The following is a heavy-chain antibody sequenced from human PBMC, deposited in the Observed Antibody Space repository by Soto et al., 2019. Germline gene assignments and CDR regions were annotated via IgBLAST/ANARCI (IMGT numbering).Heavy chain of an antibody. CDR2: IVSDGSAV. D-gene: IGHD3-3*02. CDR1: GFPFSFYG. Sequence: HAGGSLRLSCAVSGFPFSFYGFHWVRQSPGKGLEWLGVIVSDGSAVYHADSLEGRFFISRDNSKDILYLQMNSLRVEDTAVYYCARDDAFDNENGFDMWGQGTMVTVSS. V-gene: IGHV3-33*01. CDR3: ARDDAFDNENGFDM. J-gene: IGHJ3*02.